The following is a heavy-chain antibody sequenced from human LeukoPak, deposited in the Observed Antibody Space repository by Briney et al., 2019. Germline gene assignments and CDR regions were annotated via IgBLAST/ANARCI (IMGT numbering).Heavy chain of an antibody. CDR1: GFTFSSFA. J-gene: IGHJ5*02. CDR2: ISSRHLTT. D-gene: IGHD4-17*01. V-gene: IGHV3-23*01. CDR3: TKDPNGDYVGAFDP. Sequence: GGSLRLSCAVSGFTFSSFAMTWVRQAPGKGLEWVSSISSRHLTTYYTDSVKGRFTISRDNSKNTLYLQMNSLRAADTAVYYCTKDPNGDYVGAFDPWGQGTLVTVSS.